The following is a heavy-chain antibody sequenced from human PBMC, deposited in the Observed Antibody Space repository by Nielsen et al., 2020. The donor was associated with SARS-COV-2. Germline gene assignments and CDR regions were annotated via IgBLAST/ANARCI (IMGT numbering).Heavy chain of an antibody. V-gene: IGHV3-11*05. CDR1: GFTFSDYY. J-gene: IGHJ6*02. CDR3: ARDFLFTAAGHYYYYGMDV. CDR2: ISSSSSYT. D-gene: IGHD6-13*01. Sequence: GGSLRLSCAASGFTFSDYYMSWIRQAPGKGLEWVSYISSSSSYTNYADPVKGRFTISRDNAKNSLYLQMNSLRAEDTAVYYCARDFLFTAAGHYYYYGMDVWGQGTTVTVSS.